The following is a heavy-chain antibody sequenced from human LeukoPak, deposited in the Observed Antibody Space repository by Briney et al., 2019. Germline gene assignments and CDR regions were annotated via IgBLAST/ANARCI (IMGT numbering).Heavy chain of an antibody. D-gene: IGHD3-22*01. Sequence: ASVKASCKASGYTFTGYYMHWVRQAPGQGLEWMGGIIPILGTANYAQKFQGRVTITADESTSTAYMELSSLRSEDTAVYYCAGYYYDSSGYYSHAFDIWGQGTMVTVSS. V-gene: IGHV1-69*13. J-gene: IGHJ3*02. CDR2: IIPILGTA. CDR1: GYTFTGYY. CDR3: AGYYYDSSGYYSHAFDI.